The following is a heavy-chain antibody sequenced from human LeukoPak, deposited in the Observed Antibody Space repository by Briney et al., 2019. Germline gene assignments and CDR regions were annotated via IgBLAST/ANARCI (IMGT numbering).Heavy chain of an antibody. D-gene: IGHD2/OR15-2a*01. CDR2: IIPIFGTA. CDR3: ASGKRQTVYEFDY. CDR1: GYTFTSYG. V-gene: IGHV1-69*13. Sequence: ASVKVSCKASGYTFTSYGISWVRQAPGQGLEWMGGIIPIFGTANHAQKFQGRVTITADESTSTAYMELSSLRSEDTAVYYCASGKRQTVYEFDYWGQGTLVTVSS. J-gene: IGHJ4*02.